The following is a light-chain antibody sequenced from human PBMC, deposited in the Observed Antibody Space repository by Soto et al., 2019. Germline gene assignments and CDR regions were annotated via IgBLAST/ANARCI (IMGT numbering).Light chain of an antibody. CDR3: QQYNDWPRT. V-gene: IGKV3-15*01. Sequence: EIGMTQSPATLSVSPGERATLSCRASQRVSSYLAWYQQKPGQAPRLLIYGAFTRATGMPARFSGSGSGTEFTLTISSLQSEDFAVYYCQQYNDWPRTFGQGTKVEIK. J-gene: IGKJ1*01. CDR2: GAF. CDR1: QRVSSY.